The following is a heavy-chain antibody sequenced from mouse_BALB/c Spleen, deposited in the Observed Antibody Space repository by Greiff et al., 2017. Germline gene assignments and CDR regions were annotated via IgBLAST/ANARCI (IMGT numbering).Heavy chain of an antibody. Sequence: VQGVESGPGLVAPSQSLSITCTVSGFSLTSYGVHWVRQPPGKGLEWLGVIWAGGSTNYNSALMSRLSISKDNSKSQVFLKMNSLQTDDTAMYYCASWDGGYFDYWGQGTTLTVSS. CDR2: IWAGGST. J-gene: IGHJ2*01. V-gene: IGHV2-9*02. D-gene: IGHD4-1*01. CDR1: GFSLTSYG. CDR3: ASWDGGYFDY.